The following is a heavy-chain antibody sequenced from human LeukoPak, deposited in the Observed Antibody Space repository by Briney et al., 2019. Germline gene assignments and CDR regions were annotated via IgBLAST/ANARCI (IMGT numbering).Heavy chain of an antibody. V-gene: IGHV3-23*01. CDR1: GFTFSSYA. CDR2: ISGSGGNT. J-gene: IGHJ4*02. D-gene: IGHD1-1*01. CDR3: AKDLIGTWAPDY. Sequence: GGSLRLSCATSGFTFSSYAMSWVRQAPGKGLEWVSSISGSGGNTYYADSVKGRFTISRDYSKDTLYLQMNSLRGEDTAVYYCAKDLIGTWAPDYWGQGTLVTVSS.